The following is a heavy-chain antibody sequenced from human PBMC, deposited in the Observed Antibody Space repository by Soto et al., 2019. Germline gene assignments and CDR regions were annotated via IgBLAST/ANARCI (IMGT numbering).Heavy chain of an antibody. J-gene: IGHJ6*03. Sequence: ASVKVSCKASGGTFSSYTISWVRQAPGQGLEWMGRIIPILGIANYAQKFQGRVTITADKSTSTAYMELSSLRSEDTAVYYCARGSYCSGGSCPQLKYYMDVWGKGTTVTVSS. CDR3: ARGSYCSGGSCPQLKYYMDV. V-gene: IGHV1-69*02. CDR1: GGTFSSYT. D-gene: IGHD2-15*01. CDR2: IIPILGIA.